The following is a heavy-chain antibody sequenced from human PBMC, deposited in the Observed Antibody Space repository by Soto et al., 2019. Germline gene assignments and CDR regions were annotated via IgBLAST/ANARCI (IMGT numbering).Heavy chain of an antibody. D-gene: IGHD3-3*01. Sequence: ESGGGVVQPGGSLRLSCAASGFTFSASVMHWVRQAPGKGLEWMAILSYGAKNKYYADSVKGRFTISRDIFESTLYLQMDSLRPEDTAVYYCVREEFEDGRGHFTNWGQGTLVSVSS. CDR2: LSYGAKNK. J-gene: IGHJ4*02. V-gene: IGHV3-30*03. CDR3: VREEFEDGRGHFTN. CDR1: GFTFSASV.